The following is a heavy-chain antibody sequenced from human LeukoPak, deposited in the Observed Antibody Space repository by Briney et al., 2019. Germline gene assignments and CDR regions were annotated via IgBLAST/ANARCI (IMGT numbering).Heavy chain of an antibody. D-gene: IGHD3-10*01. CDR1: GGSFSGYY. CDR2: ISHSGST. V-gene: IGHV4-34*01. CDR3: ARGDASGSYSPYFDS. J-gene: IGHJ4*02. Sequence: SETLSLTCAVCGGSFSGYYWRWIRQPPGKGLEWIGEISHSGSTNYNPSLKSRVIMSQAASKNQFSLMPTSVTAADTAVYYCARGDASGSYSPYFDSWGQGTLVAVSS.